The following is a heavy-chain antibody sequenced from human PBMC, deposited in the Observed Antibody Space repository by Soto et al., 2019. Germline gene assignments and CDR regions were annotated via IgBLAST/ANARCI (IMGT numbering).Heavy chain of an antibody. J-gene: IGHJ5*02. Sequence: SETLSLTCAVYGGSFSGYYWSWIRQPPGKGLEWIGEINHSGSTNYNPSLKSRVTISVDTSKNQFSLKLSSVTAADTAVYYCARRLYDDSLWFDPWGQGTLVPVSS. V-gene: IGHV4-34*01. D-gene: IGHD4-17*01. CDR2: INHSGST. CDR1: GGSFSGYY. CDR3: ARRLYDDSLWFDP.